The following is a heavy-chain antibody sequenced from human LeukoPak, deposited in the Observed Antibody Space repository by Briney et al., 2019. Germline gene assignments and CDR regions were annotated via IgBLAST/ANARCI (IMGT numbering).Heavy chain of an antibody. J-gene: IGHJ3*02. CDR2: IIPIFGTA. CDR3: ARDRVIVGPSDGFDI. Sequence: GASVKVSCKASGGTFSSYAISWVRQAPGQGLEWMGGIIPIFGTANYAQKFQGRVTITADESTSTAYMELSSLRSEDTAVYYCARDRVIVGPSDGFDIWGQGTMVTVSS. D-gene: IGHD3-22*01. CDR1: GGTFSSYA. V-gene: IGHV1-69*13.